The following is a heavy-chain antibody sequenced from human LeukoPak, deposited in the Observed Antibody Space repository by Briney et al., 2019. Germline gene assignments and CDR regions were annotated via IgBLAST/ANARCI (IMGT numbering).Heavy chain of an antibody. V-gene: IGHV4-59*01. J-gene: IGHJ4*02. CDR1: GGSISSYY. CDR3: ARILEYCGGDCSFFDY. CDR2: MYYSGST. D-gene: IGHD2-21*01. Sequence: SETLSLTCTVSGGSISSYYWSWIRQPPGKGLEWFGYMYYSGSTNYNPSLKSRVTISVDTSKDQFSMKLSSVTAGDTAVYYCARILEYCGGDCSFFDYWGQGTLVTVSS.